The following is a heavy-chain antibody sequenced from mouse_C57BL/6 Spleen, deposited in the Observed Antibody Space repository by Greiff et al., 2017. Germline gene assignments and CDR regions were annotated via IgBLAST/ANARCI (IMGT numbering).Heavy chain of an antibody. D-gene: IGHD1-1*01. Sequence: QLQQSGPELVKPGASVKISCKASGYAFSSSWMNWVKQRPGKGLEWIGRIYPGDGDTNYNGKFKGKATLTADKSSSTAYMQLSSLTSEDSAVYFCARSYYYGFAYWGQGTLVTVSA. CDR3: ARSYYYGFAY. V-gene: IGHV1-82*01. CDR1: GYAFSSSW. J-gene: IGHJ3*01. CDR2: IYPGDGDT.